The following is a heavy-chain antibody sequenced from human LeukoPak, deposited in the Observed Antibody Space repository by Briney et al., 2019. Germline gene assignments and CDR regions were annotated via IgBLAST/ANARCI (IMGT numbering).Heavy chain of an antibody. V-gene: IGHV3-23*01. CDR3: AKDWQSWSQGYFDY. J-gene: IGHJ4*02. CDR1: GFTFSSYA. CDR2: IRGSGGIT. Sequence: GGSLRVSCAASGFTFSSYAMSWVRQAPGKGLEWVSAIRGSGGITFYADSVKGRFTISRDNSKNTLYLQMKRLRAEYTAVYYCAKDWQSWSQGYFDYWGQGTLVTVSS. D-gene: IGHD2-8*01.